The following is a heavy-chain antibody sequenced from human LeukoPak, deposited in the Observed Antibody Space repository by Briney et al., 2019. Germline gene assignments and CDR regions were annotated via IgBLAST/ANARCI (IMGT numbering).Heavy chain of an antibody. Sequence: GTSLRLSCAASGFTFRNHGMHWLRQAPGKGLEWVAVIWYDGSNKYYADSVKGRFTISRDNSKNTLDLQMNSLRAEDTAVYYCARDIASRRVDVWGQGSLVSVSS. V-gene: IGHV3-33*01. CDR3: ARDIASRRVDV. CDR1: GFTFRNHG. J-gene: IGHJ5*02. D-gene: IGHD6-6*01. CDR2: IWYDGSNK.